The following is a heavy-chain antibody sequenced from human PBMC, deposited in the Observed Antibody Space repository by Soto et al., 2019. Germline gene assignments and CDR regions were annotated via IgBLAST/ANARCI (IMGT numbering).Heavy chain of an antibody. J-gene: IGHJ5*02. CDR1: GYSFTSYW. D-gene: IGHD3-10*01. Sequence: GESLKICCKGAGYSFTSYWISWVRQMPGKGLEWMGRIDPSDSYTNYSPSFQGHVTISADKSISTAYLQWSSLKASDTAMYYCARHGPLGVRWFDPWGQGTLVTVSS. V-gene: IGHV5-10-1*01. CDR3: ARHGPLGVRWFDP. CDR2: IDPSDSYT.